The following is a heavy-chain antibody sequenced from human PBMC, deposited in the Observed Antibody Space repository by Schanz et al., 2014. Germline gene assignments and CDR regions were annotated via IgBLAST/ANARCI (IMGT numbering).Heavy chain of an antibody. J-gene: IGHJ3*01. CDR2: IFHSGTT. D-gene: IGHD2-21*01. Sequence: QLQLQESGPGLVKPSETLSLTCTVSGGSIRRSTYYWGWIRQPPGKGLEWIGEIFHSGTTNYNPSLESRVTISVDKSKNQFSLILSSMTAADTAVYYCTRSTLWSYDVWGRGTMVIVSS. CDR3: TRSTLWSYDV. CDR1: GGSIRRSTYY. V-gene: IGHV4-39*07.